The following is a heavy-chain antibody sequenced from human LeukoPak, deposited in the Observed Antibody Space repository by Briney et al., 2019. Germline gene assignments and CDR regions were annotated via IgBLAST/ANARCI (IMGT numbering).Heavy chain of an antibody. CDR2: IYHSGST. D-gene: IGHD7-27*01. CDR1: ADSIRSYY. CDR3: ATIVWGGASFGI. V-gene: IGHV4-59*01. J-gene: IGHJ3*02. Sequence: PSETLSLTCSVSADSIRSYYWSWLRQPPGKGLEWIAYIYHSGSTNSNPSLKSRVTVSLDTPNNQFSLELTSVTTADTAIYYCATIVWGGASFGIWGQGTMVAVSS.